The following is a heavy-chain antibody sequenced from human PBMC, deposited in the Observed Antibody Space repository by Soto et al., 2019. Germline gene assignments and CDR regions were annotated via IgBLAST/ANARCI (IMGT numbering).Heavy chain of an antibody. Sequence: QVQLVQSGAEVKKPGASVKVSCKASGYTFTSYAMHWVPQAPGQRLEWMGWINAGNGKTKYSQKFQGRVTITRDTSASTAYMELSSLISEDKTWYYCAGESLWLGELLSYFDYWGQGTLVTVSS. V-gene: IGHV1-3*01. CDR3: AGESLWLGELLSYFDY. CDR2: INAGNGKT. D-gene: IGHD3-10*01. J-gene: IGHJ4*02. CDR1: GYTFTSYA.